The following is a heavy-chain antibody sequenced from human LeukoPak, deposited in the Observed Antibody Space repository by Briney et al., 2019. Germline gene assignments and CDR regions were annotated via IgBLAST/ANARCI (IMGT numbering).Heavy chain of an antibody. CDR2: ISAYNGNT. CDR1: GYTFTSYD. Sequence: GASVKVSCKASGYTFTSYDINWVRQAPGQGLEWMGWISAYNGNTNYTQKLQGRVSMTTDTSTSTAYMELRSLRSDDTAVYYCASYGSGDYWGQGTLVTVSS. D-gene: IGHD3-10*01. CDR3: ASYGSGDY. V-gene: IGHV1-18*01. J-gene: IGHJ4*02.